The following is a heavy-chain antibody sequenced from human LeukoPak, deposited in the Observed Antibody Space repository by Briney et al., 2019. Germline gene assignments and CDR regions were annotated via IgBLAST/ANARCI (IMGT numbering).Heavy chain of an antibody. J-gene: IGHJ5*02. CDR1: GFTFSSYA. V-gene: IGHV3-23*01. Sequence: PGGSLRLSCAASGFTFSSYAMSWVRQAPGKGLEWVSAISGSGGSTYYADSVKGRFTISRDNSKNTLYLQMNSLRAEDTAVYYCARASIWFGEFCSWGQGTLVTVSS. D-gene: IGHD3-10*01. CDR3: ARASIWFGEFCS. CDR2: ISGSGGST.